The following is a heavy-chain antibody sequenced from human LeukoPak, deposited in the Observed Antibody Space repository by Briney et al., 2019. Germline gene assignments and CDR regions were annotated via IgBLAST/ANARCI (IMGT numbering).Heavy chain of an antibody. CDR2: INPNSGGT. CDR1: GYTFTGYY. J-gene: IGHJ4*02. D-gene: IGHD3-10*01. CDR3: ARSRTGSGFLFDY. Sequence: ASVKVSCKASGYTFTGYYMHWVRQAPGQGLEWMGWINPNSGGTNYAQKFQGRVTMTRDTSISTAYMELSGLRSDDTAVYYCARSRTGSGFLFDYWGQGTLVTVSS. V-gene: IGHV1-2*02.